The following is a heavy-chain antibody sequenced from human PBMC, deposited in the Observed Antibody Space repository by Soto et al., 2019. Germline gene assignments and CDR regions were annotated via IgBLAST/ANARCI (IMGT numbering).Heavy chain of an antibody. CDR2: IYYSGST. V-gene: IGHV4-59*12. Sequence: ASETLSLTCTVSDGSISSYYWSWIRQPPGKGLEWIGYIYYSGSTNYNPSLKSRVTISVDTSKNQFSLKLSSVTAADTAVYYCARVSWHSSSWPNWFDPWGQGTLVTVSS. J-gene: IGHJ5*02. CDR1: DGSISSYY. CDR3: ARVSWHSSSWPNWFDP. D-gene: IGHD6-13*01.